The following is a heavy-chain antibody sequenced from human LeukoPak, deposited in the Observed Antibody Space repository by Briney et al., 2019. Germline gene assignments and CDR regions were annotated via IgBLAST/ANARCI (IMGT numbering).Heavy chain of an antibody. J-gene: IGHJ6*02. V-gene: IGHV4-31*03. CDR3: ARGGAHYYGMDV. CDR1: GGSISSGDYY. CDR2: IYYSGST. D-gene: IGHD1-26*01. Sequence: SQTLSLTCTVSGGSISSGDYYWSWNRQHPGKGLEWIGYIYYSGSTYYNPSLKSRVTISVDTSKNQFSLKLSSVTAADTAVYYCARGGAHYYGMDVWGQGTTVTVSS.